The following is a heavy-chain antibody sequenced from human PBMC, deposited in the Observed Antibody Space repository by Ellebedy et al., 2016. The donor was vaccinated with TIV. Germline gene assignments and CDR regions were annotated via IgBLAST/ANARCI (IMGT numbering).Heavy chain of an antibody. Sequence: GESLKISXAASGFTFSSYAMSWVRQAPGKGLEWVSAISGSGGSTYYADSVKGRFTISRDNSKNTLYLQMNSLRAEDTAVYYCAKDQTSGWYEHDYWGQGTLVTVSS. D-gene: IGHD6-19*01. CDR3: AKDQTSGWYEHDY. CDR1: GFTFSSYA. J-gene: IGHJ4*02. CDR2: ISGSGGST. V-gene: IGHV3-23*01.